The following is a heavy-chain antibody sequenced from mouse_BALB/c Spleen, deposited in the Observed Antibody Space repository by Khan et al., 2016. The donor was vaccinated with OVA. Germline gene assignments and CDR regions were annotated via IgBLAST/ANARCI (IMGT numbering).Heavy chain of an antibody. CDR3: ATSYFYVYYFDY. CDR2: ISGDSNTI. J-gene: IGHJ2*01. Sequence: EVKLVESGGGLVQPGGSRKLSCAASGFTFNSYGMHWVRQAPEKGLEWVAYISGDSNTIYYADTVKGRFTISRDNPKNTLFLQMTSLMSEDTAMYYCATSYFYVYYFDYWGPGTTLTVS. D-gene: IGHD1-1*01. V-gene: IGHV5-17*02. CDR1: GFTFNSYG.